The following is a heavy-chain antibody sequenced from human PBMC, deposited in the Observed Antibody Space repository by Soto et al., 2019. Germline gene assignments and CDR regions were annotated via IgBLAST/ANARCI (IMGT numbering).Heavy chain of an antibody. CDR3: AKFWSRGGRNLYKYFYYMDV. CDR2: INHSRST. Sequence: SETLSLTCAVYGGSFSGYYWSWIRQPPGKGLEWIGEINHSRSTNYNPSLKSRVTISVDTSKNQFSLILHFVTAADTAVYYCAKFWSRGGRNLYKYFYYMDVWGKGTTVTVSS. CDR1: GGSFSGYY. V-gene: IGHV4-34*01. D-gene: IGHD3-16*01. J-gene: IGHJ6*03.